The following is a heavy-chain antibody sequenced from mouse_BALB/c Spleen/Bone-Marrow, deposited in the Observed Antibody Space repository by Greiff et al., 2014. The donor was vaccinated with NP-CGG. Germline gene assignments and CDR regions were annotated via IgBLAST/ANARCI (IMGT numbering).Heavy chain of an antibody. CDR2: ISSGGSYT. CDR1: GFTFSSYG. CDR3: ARRGYGNSYWYFDV. Sequence: EVQVVESGGDLVKPGGSLKLSCAASGFTFSSYGMSWVRQTPDKRLEWVATISSGGSYTYYPDSVKGRFTVSRDNAQNTLYLQMSSLKSDDTAMYYCARRGYGNSYWYFDVWGAGTTVTVSS. J-gene: IGHJ1*01. V-gene: IGHV5-6*01. D-gene: IGHD2-10*02.